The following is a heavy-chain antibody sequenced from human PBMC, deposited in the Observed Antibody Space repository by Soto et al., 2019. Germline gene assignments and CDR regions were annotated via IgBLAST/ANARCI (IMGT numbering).Heavy chain of an antibody. Sequence: SETLSLSCPGSGGSMSKGDWSGIRQPPGKGLEWIGYIYYSGTTSYNPSLNSRVTISVDTSKNQFPLKLNSVTAADTAVYYCARESYYGSGATVVGYWGLGTLVT. CDR1: GGSMSKGD. D-gene: IGHD3-10*01. J-gene: IGHJ4*02. V-gene: IGHV4-59*01. CDR3: ARESYYGSGATVVGY. CDR2: IYYSGTT.